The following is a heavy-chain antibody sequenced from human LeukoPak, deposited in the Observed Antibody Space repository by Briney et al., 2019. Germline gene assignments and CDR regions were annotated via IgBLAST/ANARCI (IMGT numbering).Heavy chain of an antibody. Sequence: SVKVSCKASGGTFSSHVISWVRQAPGQGLEWMGGIIPIFGTANHAQKFQGRVTITADKSTSTAYMELSSLRSEDTAVYYCARSFTYYYDSSGYYLPDAFDIWGQGTMVTVSS. D-gene: IGHD3-22*01. J-gene: IGHJ3*02. CDR2: IIPIFGTA. CDR1: GGTFSSHV. V-gene: IGHV1-69*06. CDR3: ARSFTYYYDSSGYYLPDAFDI.